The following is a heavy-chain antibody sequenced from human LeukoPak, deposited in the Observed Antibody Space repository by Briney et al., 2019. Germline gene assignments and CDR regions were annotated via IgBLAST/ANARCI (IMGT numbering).Heavy chain of an antibody. J-gene: IGHJ3*02. D-gene: IGHD4-17*01. CDR1: GFTFSSYA. Sequence: PGGSLRLSCAASGFTFSSYAMSWVRQAPGKGLEWVSAISGSGGSTYYADSVKGRFTISRVNSKNTLYLQMNSLRAEDTAVYYCARSDYGDGLAFDIWGHGTMVTVSS. V-gene: IGHV3-23*01. CDR3: ARSDYGDGLAFDI. CDR2: ISGSGGST.